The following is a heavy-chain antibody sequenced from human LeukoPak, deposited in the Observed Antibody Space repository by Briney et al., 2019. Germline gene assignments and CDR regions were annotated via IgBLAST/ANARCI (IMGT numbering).Heavy chain of an antibody. Sequence: SETLSLTCTVSGGSISSSSYYWGWIRQPPGKGLEWIGSIYYSGSTYYNPSLKSRVTISVDTSKNQFSLKLSSVTAADTAVYYCARGTQWPPLLYYYYGMDVWGQGTTVTVSS. J-gene: IGHJ6*02. D-gene: IGHD6-19*01. V-gene: IGHV4-39*07. CDR3: ARGTQWPPLLYYYYGMDV. CDR1: GGSISSSSYY. CDR2: IYYSGST.